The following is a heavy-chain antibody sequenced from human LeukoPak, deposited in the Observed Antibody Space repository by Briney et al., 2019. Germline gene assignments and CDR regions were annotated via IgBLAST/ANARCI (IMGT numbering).Heavy chain of an antibody. CDR1: GGSISSSSYY. CDR3: ATRNRRRDY. CDR2: IYYSGST. Sequence: KPSETLSLTCTVSGGSISSSSYYWGWIRQPPGEGLEWIGSIYYSGSTYYNPSLKSRVTISVDTSKNQFSLKLSSVTAADTAVYCCATRNRRRDYWGQGTLVTVSS. D-gene: IGHD3-16*02. V-gene: IGHV4-39*01. J-gene: IGHJ4*02.